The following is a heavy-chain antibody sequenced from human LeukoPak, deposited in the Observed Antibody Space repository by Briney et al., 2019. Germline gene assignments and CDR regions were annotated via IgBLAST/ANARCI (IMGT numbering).Heavy chain of an antibody. CDR2: IYYSGST. D-gene: IGHD2-2*01. CDR1: GGSISSYY. CDR3: ARESTRTTKKYNWFDP. J-gene: IGHJ5*02. V-gene: IGHV4-59*01. Sequence: PSETLSLTCTVSGGSISSYYWSWIRQPPGKGLEWIGYIYYSGSTNYNPSLKSRATISVDTSKNQFSLKLSSVTAADTAVYYCARESTRTTKKYNWFDPWGQGTLVTVSS.